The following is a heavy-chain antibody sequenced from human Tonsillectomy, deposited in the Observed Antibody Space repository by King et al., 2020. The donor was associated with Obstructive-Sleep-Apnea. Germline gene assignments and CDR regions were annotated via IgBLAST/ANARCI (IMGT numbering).Heavy chain of an antibody. D-gene: IGHD3-16*02. J-gene: IGHJ4*02. V-gene: IGHV4-59*01. CDR3: ARAWFGGVTVIPYFDY. Sequence: VQLQESGPGLVKPSETLSLTCSVSGVAISSYYWTWIRQPPGKGLKWIGYIYDSGSTTYNPSLKSRVTMSLDTLKNHFSLKLTSVTSADTAVYYCARAWFGGVTVIPYFDYWGQGTLVTVSS. CDR2: IYDSGST. CDR1: GVAISSYY.